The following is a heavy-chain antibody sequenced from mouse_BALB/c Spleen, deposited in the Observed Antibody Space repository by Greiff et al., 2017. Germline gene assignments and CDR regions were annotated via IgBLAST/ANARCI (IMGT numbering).Heavy chain of an antibody. V-gene: IGHV1S137*01. CDR1: GYTFTDYA. CDR2: ISTYYGDA. D-gene: IGHD1-1*02. Sequence: VQLQESGAELVRPGVSVKISCKGSGYTFTDYAMHRVKQSHAKSLEWIGVISTYYGDASYNQKFKGKATMTVDKSSSTAYMELARLTSEDSAIYYCARVDEGYFYAMDYWGQGTSVTVSS. CDR3: ARVDEGYFYAMDY. J-gene: IGHJ4*01.